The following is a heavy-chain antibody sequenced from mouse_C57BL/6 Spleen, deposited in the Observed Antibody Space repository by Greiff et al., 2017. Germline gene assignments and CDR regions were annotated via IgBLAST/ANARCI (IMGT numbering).Heavy chain of an antibody. CDR2: ISDGGSYT. D-gene: IGHD2-5*01. V-gene: IGHV5-4*01. CDR1: GFTFSSYA. CDR3: ARERGYSNYNYFDY. J-gene: IGHJ2*01. Sequence: DVKLVESGGGLVKPGGSLKLSCAASGFTFSSYAMSWVRQTPEKRLEWVATISDGGSYTYYPDNVKGRFTISRDNAKNNLYLQMSHLKSEDTAMYYCARERGYSNYNYFDYWGQGTTLTVSS.